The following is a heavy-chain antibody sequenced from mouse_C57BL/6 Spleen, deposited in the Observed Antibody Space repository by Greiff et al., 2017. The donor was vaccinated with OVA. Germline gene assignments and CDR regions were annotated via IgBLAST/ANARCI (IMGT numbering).Heavy chain of an antibody. J-gene: IGHJ1*03. CDR2: ISSGGSYT. CDR3: ARHDGNHEDGYCDV. Sequence: EVMLVESGGDLVKPGGSLKLSCAASGFTFSSYGMSWVRQTPDKRLEWVATISSGGSYTYYPDSVKGRFTISRDNAKNTLYLQMSSLKSEDTAMYYCARHDGNHEDGYCDVWGTGTTVTVSS. D-gene: IGHD2-1*01. V-gene: IGHV5-6*01. CDR1: GFTFSSYG.